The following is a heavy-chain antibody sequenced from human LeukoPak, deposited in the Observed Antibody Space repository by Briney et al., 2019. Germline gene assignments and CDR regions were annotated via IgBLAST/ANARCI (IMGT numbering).Heavy chain of an antibody. CDR1: GHTLTELS. J-gene: IGHJ4*02. CDR3: ARGTPYCSSASCYNY. D-gene: IGHD2-2*02. Sequence: ASVKVSCKISGHTLTELSIHWVRQAPEKGPEWMGGLNPEDGETIHAQKFQGRVTMTEDTSTDTAYMELINLQSDDTAVYYCARGTPYCSSASCYNYWGQGSLVTVSS. V-gene: IGHV1-24*01. CDR2: LNPEDGET.